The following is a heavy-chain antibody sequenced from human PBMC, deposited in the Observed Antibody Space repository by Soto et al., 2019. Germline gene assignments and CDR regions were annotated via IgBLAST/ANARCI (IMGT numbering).Heavy chain of an antibody. CDR1: GYTFTGYY. J-gene: IGHJ5*02. CDR3: ARGALTVANWFDP. D-gene: IGHD6-19*01. CDR2: INPNNGVT. V-gene: IGHV1-2*02. Sequence: ASVKVSCKASGYTFTGYYMNWVRQAPGQGLEWMGWINPNNGVTNYAQKFQGRVTMTRDTSISTAYMDLSRLRSDNTAVYYCARGALTVANWFDPWGQGTQVTVSS.